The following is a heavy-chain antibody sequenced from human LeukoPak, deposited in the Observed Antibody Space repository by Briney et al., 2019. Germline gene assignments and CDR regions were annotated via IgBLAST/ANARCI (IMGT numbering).Heavy chain of an antibody. V-gene: IGHV3-21*01. J-gene: IGHJ4*02. CDR3: ARGGTYYDILTGYSTIDY. Sequence: GGSLRLSCAAPGITFSNYNMNWVRQAPGKGLEWISSITSSSSYTFYADSVKGRFTISRDNAKNSLYLQMNSLRAEDTAVYYCARGGTYYDILTGYSTIDYWGQGTLVTVSS. CDR1: GITFSNYN. CDR2: ITSSSSYT. D-gene: IGHD3-9*01.